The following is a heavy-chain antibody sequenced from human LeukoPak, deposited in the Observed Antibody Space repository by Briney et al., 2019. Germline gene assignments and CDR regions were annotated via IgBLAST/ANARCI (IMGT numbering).Heavy chain of an antibody. J-gene: IGHJ4*02. V-gene: IGHV3-21*01. D-gene: IGHD2-2*01. CDR3: ARVGYCSTTSCYWRAFDY. Sequence: GGSLRLSCEASGFTFSTYGMIWVRQAPGKGPEWVSSISSISTYRHYADAVKGRFTISRDNTKNSLYLQMNSLRAEDTAVYYCARVGYCSTTSCYWRAFDYWGQGTLVTVSS. CDR2: ISSISTYR. CDR1: GFTFSTYG.